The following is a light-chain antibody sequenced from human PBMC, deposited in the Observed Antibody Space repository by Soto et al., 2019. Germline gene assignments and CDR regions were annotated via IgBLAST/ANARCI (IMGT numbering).Light chain of an antibody. J-gene: IGKJ2*01. Sequence: EIVLTQSPATLSLSPGERATLSCRASQSVNNYLAWYQQKPGQPPRLLIYDAANRATGIPARFSGSGSGTDFTLTISRPEPEDVAIYYCQQRSTCPAYTFGQGTKLEIK. V-gene: IGKV3-11*01. CDR1: QSVNNY. CDR2: DAA. CDR3: QQRSTCPAYT.